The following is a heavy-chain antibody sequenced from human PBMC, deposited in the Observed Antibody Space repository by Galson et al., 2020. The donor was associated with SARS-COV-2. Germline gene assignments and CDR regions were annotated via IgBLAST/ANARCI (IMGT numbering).Heavy chain of an antibody. J-gene: IGHJ4*02. Sequence: GESLKISCAASGFTFSTYSLNWVRQAPGKGLEWVSYISSSSVAHYADSVKGRFTISRDNAKNSLYLQMDSLRAEDTAVYYCAMTFCSPPDYWGQGTLVTVSS. D-gene: IGHD3-3*01. CDR3: AMTFCSPPDY. V-gene: IGHV3-48*04. CDR1: GFTFSTYS. CDR2: ISSSSVA.